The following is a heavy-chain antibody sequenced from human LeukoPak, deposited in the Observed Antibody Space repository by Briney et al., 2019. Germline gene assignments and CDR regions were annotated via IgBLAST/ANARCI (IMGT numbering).Heavy chain of an antibody. CDR2: IAYDGNKK. CDR1: GFTFSTYS. J-gene: IGHJ6*02. Sequence: GGSLRLSCAVSGFTFSTYSIHWVRQAPGKGLEWVAIIAYDGNKKYYGDSVKGRFTISRDNSKNTLYLQMNSLRAEDTAVYYCASGAVAPYYYYGMDVWGQGTTVTVSS. V-gene: IGHV3-30-3*01. CDR3: ASGAVAPYYYYGMDV. D-gene: IGHD4-23*01.